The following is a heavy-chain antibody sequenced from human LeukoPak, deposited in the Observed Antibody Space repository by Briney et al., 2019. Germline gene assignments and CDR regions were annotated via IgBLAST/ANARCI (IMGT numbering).Heavy chain of an antibody. Sequence: ASVKLSCKASGYTFNTFDINWVRQATGQGPEWMGWVNPYNDKTVYAPKFQGRVSISSNNSINTAYMEFSGLKSDDTAVYYCARGRRLRGVASRPLYYYYYMDVWGGGTAVTVSS. V-gene: IGHV1-8*03. J-gene: IGHJ6*03. CDR2: VNPYNDKT. CDR1: GYTFNTFD. D-gene: IGHD3-10*01. CDR3: ARGRRLRGVASRPLYYYYYMDV.